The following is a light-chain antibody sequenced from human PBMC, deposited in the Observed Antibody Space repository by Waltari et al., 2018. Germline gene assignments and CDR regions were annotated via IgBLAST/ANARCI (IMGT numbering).Light chain of an antibody. Sequence: DIVMTQSPDSLAVSLGGRATINCQSSLSVLHSSQNKNFLAWYQHKPRQPPKLLIYWASTRQSGVPDRFSGSGSGTDFTLTISGLQAEDVAVYYCQQYYTTPHTFGQGTKLEIK. CDR1: LSVLHSSQNKNF. V-gene: IGKV4-1*01. CDR3: QQYYTTPHT. CDR2: WAS. J-gene: IGKJ2*01.